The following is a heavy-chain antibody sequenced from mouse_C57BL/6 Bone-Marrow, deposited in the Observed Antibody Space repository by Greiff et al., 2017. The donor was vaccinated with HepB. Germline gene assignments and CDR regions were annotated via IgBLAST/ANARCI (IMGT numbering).Heavy chain of an antibody. CDR1: GYAFSSSW. Sequence: QVQLQQSGPELVKPGASVKISCKASGYAFSSSWMNWVKQRPGKGLEWIGRIYPGDGDTNYNGKFKGKATLTADKSSSTAYMQLSSLTSEDSAVYFCAREEITTVVGGAMDYWGQGTSVTVSS. CDR3: AREEITTVVGGAMDY. V-gene: IGHV1-82*01. D-gene: IGHD1-1*01. J-gene: IGHJ4*01. CDR2: IYPGDGDT.